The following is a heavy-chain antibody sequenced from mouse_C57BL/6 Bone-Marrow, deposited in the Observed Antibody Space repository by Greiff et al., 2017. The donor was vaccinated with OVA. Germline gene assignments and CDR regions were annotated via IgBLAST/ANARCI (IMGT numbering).Heavy chain of an antibody. V-gene: IGHV3-1*01. J-gene: IGHJ3*01. CDR2: ISYSGST. CDR3: ARGSSGYLFAY. D-gene: IGHD3-2*02. CDR1: GYSITSGYD. Sequence: VQLKESGPGMVKPSQSLSLTCTVTGYSITSGYDWHWIRHFPGNKLEWMGYISYSGSTNYNPSLKSRISITHDTSKNHFFLKLNSVTTEDTATYYCARGSSGYLFAYWGQGTLVTVSA.